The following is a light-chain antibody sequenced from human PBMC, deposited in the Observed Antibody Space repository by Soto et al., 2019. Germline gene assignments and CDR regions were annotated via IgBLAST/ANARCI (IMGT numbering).Light chain of an antibody. V-gene: IGKV3-11*01. J-gene: IGKJ1*01. CDR3: QQRSNWPPTLT. CDR1: QSVSSY. CDR2: DAS. Sequence: EIVLTQSPATLSLSPGERATLSCRASQSVSSYLAWYQHKPGQAPRLLIYDASNRATGIPARFSGSGSGTDFTLTISSLEPEDFAVYYCQQRSNWPPTLTFGQGTKVELK.